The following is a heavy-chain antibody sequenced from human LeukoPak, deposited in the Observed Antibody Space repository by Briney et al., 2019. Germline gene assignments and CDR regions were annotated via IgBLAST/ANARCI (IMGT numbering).Heavy chain of an antibody. D-gene: IGHD5-24*01. CDR3: TRGQDEYKTGY. V-gene: IGHV4-4*02. CDR1: GGSISSSNW. Sequence: SGTLSLTCAVSGGSISSSNWWSWVRQPPGKGLEWIGEIYHSGSTNYNPSLKSRVIISVDTSRNQFSLKLNSVTAADTAVYYCTRGQDEYKTGYWGQGTLVTVSS. CDR2: IYHSGST. J-gene: IGHJ4*02.